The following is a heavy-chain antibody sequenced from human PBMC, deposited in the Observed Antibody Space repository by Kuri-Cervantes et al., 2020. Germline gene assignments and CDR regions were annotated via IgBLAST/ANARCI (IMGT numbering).Heavy chain of an antibody. Sequence: GESLKISCAASGFTFSSYAMHWVRQAPGKGLEWVSVISYDGSNKYYADSVKGRFTISRDNSKTTLYLQMNSLRAEDTAVYYCARAVGYYDSSGYQTSRWGQGTLVTVSS. CDR1: GFTFSSYA. CDR3: ARAVGYYDSSGYQTSR. V-gene: IGHV3-30-3*01. J-gene: IGHJ4*02. CDR2: ISYDGSNK. D-gene: IGHD3-22*01.